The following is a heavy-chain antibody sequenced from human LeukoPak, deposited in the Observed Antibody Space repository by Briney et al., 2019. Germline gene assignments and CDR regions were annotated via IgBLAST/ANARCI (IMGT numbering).Heavy chain of an antibody. D-gene: IGHD6-19*01. Sequence: SETLSLTCTVSGGSISSGSYYWSWIRQPAGKGLEWIGRIYASGSTNYNPSLKSRVTISVDTSKNQFSLKLNSVTAADTAVYYFARGSNQWLTFLVYWGRGMGVTVPP. CDR2: IYASGST. CDR1: GGSISSGSYY. J-gene: IGHJ4*02. CDR3: ARGSNQWLTFLVY. V-gene: IGHV4-61*02.